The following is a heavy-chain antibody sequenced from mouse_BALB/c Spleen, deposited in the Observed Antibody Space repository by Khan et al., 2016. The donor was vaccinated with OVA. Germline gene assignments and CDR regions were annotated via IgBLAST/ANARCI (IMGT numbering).Heavy chain of an antibody. CDR3: VNHGSSSAWFTY. Sequence: VQLQESGAELARPGASVKMSCKASGYTFTSYWMHWVKQRPGQGLEWIGYINPSTDYTYYNQNFKDKATLTADKSSNTAYLQLTSLTSEDSAVDYCVNHGSSSAWFTYWGQGTLLTVSA. V-gene: IGHV1-4*01. J-gene: IGHJ3*01. D-gene: IGHD1-1*01. CDR2: INPSTDYT. CDR1: GYTFTSYW.